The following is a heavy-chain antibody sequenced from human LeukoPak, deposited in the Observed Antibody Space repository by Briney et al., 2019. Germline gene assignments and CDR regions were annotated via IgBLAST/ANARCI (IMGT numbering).Heavy chain of an antibody. V-gene: IGHV4-59*11. CDR2: IYYSGST. CDR3: ARYQGFPSSWYRRGFDY. CDR1: GGSINRHY. D-gene: IGHD6-13*01. Sequence: SETLSLTCTVSGGSINRHYWSWIRQPPGKGLEWIGSIYYSGSTYYNPSLKSRVTISVDTSKNQFSLKLSSVTAADTAVYYCARYQGFPSSWYRRGFDYWGQGTLVTVSS. J-gene: IGHJ4*02.